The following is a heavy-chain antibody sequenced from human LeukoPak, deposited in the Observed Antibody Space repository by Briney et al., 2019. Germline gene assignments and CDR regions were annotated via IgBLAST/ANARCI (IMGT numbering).Heavy chain of an antibody. CDR2: IIPISGTT. D-gene: IGHD1-26*01. CDR3: ARKLRLGGNWFDP. Sequence: SVKVSCKTSGGTFTSYAITWVRQAPGQGLEWMGKIIPISGTTNYAQKFQGRVTFTANESTSTAYMELSSLRSEDTALYYCARKLRLGGNWFDPWGQGTLVTVSS. CDR1: GGTFTSYA. J-gene: IGHJ5*02. V-gene: IGHV1-69*15.